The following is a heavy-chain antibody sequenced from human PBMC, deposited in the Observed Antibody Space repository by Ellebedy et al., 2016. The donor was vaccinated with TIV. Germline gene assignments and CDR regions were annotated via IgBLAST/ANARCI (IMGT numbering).Heavy chain of an antibody. D-gene: IGHD6-13*01. CDR2: ISSSSSYT. J-gene: IGHJ6*02. Sequence: GESLKISCAVSGFTFSDYYMTWIRQAPGKGLEGVSYISSSSSYTNYADSVKGRFTISRDNAKKSLYLQMNSLRAEDTAVYYCARGRGFSSSWYRSRFYYGMDVWGQGTTVTVSS. CDR3: ARGRGFSSSWYRSRFYYGMDV. V-gene: IGHV3-11*06. CDR1: GFTFSDYY.